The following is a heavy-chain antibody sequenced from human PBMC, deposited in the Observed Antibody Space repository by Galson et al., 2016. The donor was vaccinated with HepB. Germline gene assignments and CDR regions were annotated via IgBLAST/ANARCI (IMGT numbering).Heavy chain of an antibody. CDR2: IRGSGVTT. V-gene: IGHV3-23*01. D-gene: IGHD3-10*01. CDR1: GFTFSSYA. CDR3: AKEMAVGSVPYFDF. J-gene: IGHJ4*02. Sequence: SLRLSCAASGFTFSSYAMNWVRQAPGKGLEWVSSIRGSGVTTNYADSVRGRFTTSRENSKNTLFLQMNNLRAEDTAVYYCAKEMAVGSVPYFDFWGQGSLVTVSS.